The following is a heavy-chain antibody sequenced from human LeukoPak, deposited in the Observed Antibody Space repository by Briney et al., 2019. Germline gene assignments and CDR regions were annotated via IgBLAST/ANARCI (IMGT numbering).Heavy chain of an antibody. CDR1: GGSISSYY. CDR2: IYYSGST. D-gene: IGHD1-1*01. CDR3: ASSKLGRFDY. J-gene: IGHJ4*02. Sequence: SETLSLTCTVSGGSISSYYWSWIRQPPGKGLEWIGYIYYSGSTNYNPSLKSRVTISVDTSKNQFSLRLSSVTAADTAVYYCASSKLGRFDYWGQGTLVTVSS. V-gene: IGHV4-59*01.